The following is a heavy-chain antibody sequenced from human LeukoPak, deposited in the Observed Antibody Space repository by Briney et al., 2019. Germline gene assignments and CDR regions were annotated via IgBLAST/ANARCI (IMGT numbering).Heavy chain of an antibody. CDR2: ISYDGSNK. Sequence: GGSLRLSCAASGFTFSSYAMHWVRQAPGKGLEWVAVISYDGSNKYYADSVKGRFTISRDNSKNTLYLQMNSLRAEDTAVYYCARDRIVVANYYGMDVWGQGTTVTVSS. D-gene: IGHD3-22*01. V-gene: IGHV3-30*14. CDR1: GFTFSSYA. J-gene: IGHJ6*02. CDR3: ARDRIVVANYYGMDV.